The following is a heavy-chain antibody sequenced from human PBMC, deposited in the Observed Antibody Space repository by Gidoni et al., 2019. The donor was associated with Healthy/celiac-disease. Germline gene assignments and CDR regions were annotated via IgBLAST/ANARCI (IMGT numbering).Heavy chain of an antibody. CDR2: IHYSGST. CDR3: ATGTNSLSYFDY. D-gene: IGHD2-21*01. CDR1: GGPISSYY. V-gene: IGHV4-59*13. Sequence: QVQLQESGPGLVKPSETLSLTCTVSGGPISSYYWNWIRQPPGKGLEWIGYIHYSGSTNYNPSLKSRVTISLDTSKNQFSLKLSSVTAADTAVYYCATGTNSLSYFDYWGQGTLVTVSS. J-gene: IGHJ4*02.